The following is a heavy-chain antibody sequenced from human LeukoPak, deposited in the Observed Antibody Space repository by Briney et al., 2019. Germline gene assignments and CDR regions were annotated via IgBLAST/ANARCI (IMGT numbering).Heavy chain of an antibody. V-gene: IGHV3-72*01. D-gene: IGHD3-3*01. CDR1: GFTFSDHY. CDR3: ASGRRITIFGVVRRMDV. CDR2: TRNKANSYTT. J-gene: IGHJ6*02. Sequence: PGGSLRLSCAASGFTFSDHYMDWVRQAPGKGLEWVGRTRNKANSYTTEYAASVKGRFTISRDDSKNSLYLQMNSLKTEDTAVYYCASGRRITIFGVVRRMDVWGQGTTVTVSS.